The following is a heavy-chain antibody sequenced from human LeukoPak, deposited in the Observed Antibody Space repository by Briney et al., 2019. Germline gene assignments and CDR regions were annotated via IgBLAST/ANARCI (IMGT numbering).Heavy chain of an antibody. V-gene: IGHV1-2*02. Sequence: ASVKVSCKASGYTFTGYYMHWVRQAPGQGLEWMGWINPNSGGTNYAQKFQGRVTMTRDTSISTAYMELSRLRSDDTAVYYCARALDSSRYYYYYYGMDVCGQGTTVTVSS. CDR1: GYTFTGYY. CDR3: ARALDSSRYYYYYYGMDV. D-gene: IGHD3-22*01. J-gene: IGHJ6*02. CDR2: INPNSGGT.